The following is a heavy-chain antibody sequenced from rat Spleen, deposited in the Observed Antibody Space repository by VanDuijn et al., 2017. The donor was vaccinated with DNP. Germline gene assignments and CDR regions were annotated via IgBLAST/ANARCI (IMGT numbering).Heavy chain of an antibody. D-gene: IGHD1-4*01. CDR2: IKAKSNNYAT. J-gene: IGHJ2*01. CDR3: VWHGYNGGY. Sequence: EVQVLESGGGLVQPGNSLKLSCATSGFTFSTAWMYWFRQFPEKRLEWVGRIKAKSNNYATDYTESVKGRFTIARDDSKSSIYLQMNNLKEEDTAIYYCVWHGYNGGYWGQGVMVTVSS. V-gene: IGHV6-6*01. CDR1: GFTFSTAW.